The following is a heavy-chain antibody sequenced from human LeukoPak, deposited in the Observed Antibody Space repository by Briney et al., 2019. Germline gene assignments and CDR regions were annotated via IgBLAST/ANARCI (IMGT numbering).Heavy chain of an antibody. Sequence: SETLSLTCTVSGGSISSYYWSRIRQPPGKGLEWIGYIYYSGSTNYNPSLKSRVTISVDTSKNQFSLKLSSVTAADTAVYYCAMFRGYFDYWGQGTLVTVSS. V-gene: IGHV4-59*01. CDR1: GGSISSYY. J-gene: IGHJ4*02. D-gene: IGHD3-10*02. CDR2: IYYSGST. CDR3: AMFRGYFDY.